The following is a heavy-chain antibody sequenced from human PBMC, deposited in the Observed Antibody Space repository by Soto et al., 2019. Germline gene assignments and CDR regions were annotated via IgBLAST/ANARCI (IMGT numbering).Heavy chain of an antibody. J-gene: IGHJ5*02. CDR2: IYHSGST. Sequence: QLQLQESDSGLVKPSQTLSLTCAVSGGSISSGGYSWSWIRQPPGKGLEWIGYIYHSGSTYYNPSLKSRVTISVDRSKNQFSLKLSSVTAADTAVYYCARGGCSGGSCYPGPWFDPWGQGTLVTVSS. CDR3: ARGGCSGGSCYPGPWFDP. V-gene: IGHV4-30-2*01. D-gene: IGHD2-15*01. CDR1: GGSISSGGYS.